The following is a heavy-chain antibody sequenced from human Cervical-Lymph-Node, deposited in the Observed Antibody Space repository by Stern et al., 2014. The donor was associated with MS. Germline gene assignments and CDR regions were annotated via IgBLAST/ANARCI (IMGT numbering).Heavy chain of an antibody. CDR1: GGTFRSST. CDR2: IIPLFGTA. Sequence: VQLVQSGAEVKKPGSSVKVSCKASGGTFRSSTISWVRQSPGQGLEWMGGIIPLFGTANYAQKFQGRVTITADESTSTAYMELSSLRSEDTAVYYCARELSQVLVYWGQGTLVTVSS. V-gene: IGHV1-69*01. J-gene: IGHJ4*02. CDR3: ARELSQVLVY.